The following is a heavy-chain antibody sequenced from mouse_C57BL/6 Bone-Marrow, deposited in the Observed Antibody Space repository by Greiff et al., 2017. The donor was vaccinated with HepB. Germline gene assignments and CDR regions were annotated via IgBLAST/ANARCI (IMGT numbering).Heavy chain of an antibody. V-gene: IGHV3-6*01. J-gene: IGHJ3*01. CDR1: GYSITSGYY. Sequence: EVKLMESGPGLVKPSQSLSLTCSVTGYSITSGYYWNWIRQFPGNKLEGMGYISYDGSNNYNPSLKNRISITRYTSKNQFFLKLNSVTTEDTATYYCASFYDCYAWFAYWGQGTLVTVSA. CDR2: ISYDGSN. D-gene: IGHD2-3*01. CDR3: ASFYDCYAWFAY.